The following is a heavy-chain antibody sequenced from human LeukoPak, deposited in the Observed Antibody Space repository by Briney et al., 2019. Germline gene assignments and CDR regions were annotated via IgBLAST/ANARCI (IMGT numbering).Heavy chain of an antibody. V-gene: IGHV4-34*01. J-gene: IGHJ5*02. CDR2: INHSGST. Sequence: PPETLCLTCAVYGGSFSGYYWSWIRQPPGKGLEWIGEINHSGSTNYNPSLKSRVTISVDTSKNQFSLKLSSVTAADTAVYYCARGGGQLDPWGQGTLVTDCS. CDR3: ARGGGQLDP. D-gene: IGHD4-23*01. CDR1: GGSFSGYY.